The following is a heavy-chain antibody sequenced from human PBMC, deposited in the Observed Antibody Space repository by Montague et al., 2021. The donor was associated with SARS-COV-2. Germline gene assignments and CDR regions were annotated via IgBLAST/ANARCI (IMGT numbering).Heavy chain of an antibody. Sequence: LRLSFAASGFTFSSYGMHWVRQAPGKGLEWVAVIWYDGSNKYYADSVKGRFTISRDNSKNTLYLQMNSPRAEDTAVYYCARDWWNGDWLFGLYYYYGMDVWGQGTTVTVSS. V-gene: IGHV3-33*01. J-gene: IGHJ6*02. D-gene: IGHD3-9*01. CDR3: ARDWWNGDWLFGLYYYYGMDV. CDR1: GFTFSSYG. CDR2: IWYDGSNK.